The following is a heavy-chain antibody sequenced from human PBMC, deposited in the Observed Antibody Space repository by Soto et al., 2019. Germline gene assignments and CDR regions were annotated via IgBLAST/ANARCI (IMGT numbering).Heavy chain of an antibody. J-gene: IGHJ5*02. CDR2: IISTGIST. V-gene: IGHV3-23*01. CDR3: AKGNYGDYGGFDP. Sequence: LRLSCAASGFSFSTFAMTWVRQAPGKGLEWVSTIISTGISTYYADSVKGRFTISRANSKNTLYLQMNSLRAEDSAVYYCAKGNYGDYGGFDPWGQGTLVTVSS. CDR1: GFSFSTFA. D-gene: IGHD4-17*01.